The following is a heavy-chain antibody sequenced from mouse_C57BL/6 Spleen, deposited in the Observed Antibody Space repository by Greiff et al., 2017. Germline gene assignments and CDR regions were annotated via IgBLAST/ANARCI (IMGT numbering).Heavy chain of an antibody. D-gene: IGHD2-5*01. CDR3: ARQDSNYPAWFAY. CDR2: ISGGGGNT. J-gene: IGHJ3*01. CDR1: GFTFSSYT. V-gene: IGHV5-9*01. Sequence: EVKLMESGGGLVKPGGSLKLSCAASGFTFSSYTMSWVRQTPEKRLEWVATISGGGGNTYYPDSVKGRFTISRDNAKNTLYLQMSSLRSEDTALYYCARQDSNYPAWFAYWGQGTLVTVSA.